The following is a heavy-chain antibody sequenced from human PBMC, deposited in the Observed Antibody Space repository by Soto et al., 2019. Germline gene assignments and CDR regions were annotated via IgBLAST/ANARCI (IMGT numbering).Heavy chain of an antibody. J-gene: IGHJ6*02. CDR1: GFTFSSHG. Sequence: QVQLVESGGGVVQPGRSLRLSCAASGFTFSSHGMHWVRQAPGKVLEWVAVIWHDGSQEYYADSVRGRFTISRDNSKNTVYLQMNSLRDEDTGVIYCATVCPLTNNYAMDVWGQGTTVTVSS. V-gene: IGHV3-33*01. CDR2: IWHDGSQE. CDR3: ATVCPLTNNYAMDV. D-gene: IGHD4-4*01.